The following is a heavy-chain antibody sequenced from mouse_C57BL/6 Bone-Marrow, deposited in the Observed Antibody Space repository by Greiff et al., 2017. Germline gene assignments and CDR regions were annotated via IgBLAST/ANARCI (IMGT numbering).Heavy chain of an antibody. V-gene: IGHV2-2*01. CDR2: IWSGGST. Sequence: VQLQELGPGLVQPSHSLSITCTVSGFSLTSYGVHWVRQSLGKGLEWLGVIWSGGSTDYTAAFISRLSISKNNSKSQVFFKMNSLQADDTAIYYCASIYDGYGFAYWGQGTLVTVSA. D-gene: IGHD2-3*01. CDR1: GFSLTSYG. CDR3: ASIYDGYGFAY. J-gene: IGHJ3*01.